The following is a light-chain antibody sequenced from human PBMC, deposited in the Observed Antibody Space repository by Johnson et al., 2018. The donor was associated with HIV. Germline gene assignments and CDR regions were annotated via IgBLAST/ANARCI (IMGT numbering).Light chain of an antibody. Sequence: SVLTQPPSVSAAPGQKVTTSCSGSSSNIGNHYVSWYQQLPGTAPKLLIYDNNKRPSGIPDRLPGSKSGPPATLALTRLQTGDEADYYCGTWDSSLSAGNVFGTGTKVTVL. J-gene: IGLJ1*01. CDR1: SSNIGNHY. CDR2: DNN. V-gene: IGLV1-51*01. CDR3: GTWDSSLSAGNV.